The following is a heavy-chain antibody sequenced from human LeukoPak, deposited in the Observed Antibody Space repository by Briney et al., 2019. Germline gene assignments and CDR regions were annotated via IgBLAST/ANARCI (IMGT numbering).Heavy chain of an antibody. V-gene: IGHV3-23*01. CDR3: AKHGVPTSRRAYYFDY. CDR2: ISGSGGST. J-gene: IGHJ4*02. CDR1: AFTFSSYG. D-gene: IGHD5-24*01. Sequence: WGSLRLSCAASAFTFSSYGMSWVRQAPGKGLEWVSAISGSGGSTYYADSVKGQFTIYRDNSKNTLYLQMNSLRAEDTAVYYCAKHGVPTSRRAYYFDYWGQGTLVTVSS.